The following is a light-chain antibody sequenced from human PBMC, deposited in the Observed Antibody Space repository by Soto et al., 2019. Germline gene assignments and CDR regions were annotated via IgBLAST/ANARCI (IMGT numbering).Light chain of an antibody. CDR1: RSDVGGYNY. CDR2: DVS. V-gene: IGLV2-14*01. CDR3: SSYSSSSPVV. Sequence: QSALTQPASVSGSPGQSITISCTGTRSDVGGYNYVSWYQQHPGKAPKLMIFDVSNRPSGVSDRFSGSKSGNTASLTISRLQAEDEADYYCSSYSSSSPVVFGGGTKLTVL. J-gene: IGLJ2*01.